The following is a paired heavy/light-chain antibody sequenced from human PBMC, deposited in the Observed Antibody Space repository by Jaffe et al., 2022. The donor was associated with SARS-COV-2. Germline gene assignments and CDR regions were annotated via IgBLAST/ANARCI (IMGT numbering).Light chain of an antibody. V-gene: IGKV4-1*01. CDR1: QSVLYNSNNKNY. Sequence: DIVMTQSPDSLAVSLGERATINCKSSQSVLYNSNNKNYLAWYQQKPGQPPKLLIYWASTRESGVPDRFSGSGSGTDFTLTISRLQAEDVAAYYCQQYYSTPLTFGGGTKVEIK. J-gene: IGKJ4*01. CDR2: WAS. CDR3: QQYYSTPLT.
Heavy chain of an antibody. D-gene: IGHD5-12*01. CDR2: ISGSGDST. CDR3: ASYSRGEMATMWVALPFDY. CDR1: GFTFSSCA. V-gene: IGHV3-23*01. J-gene: IGHJ4*02. Sequence: EVQLLESGGGLVQPGGSLRLSCAASGFTFSSCAMSWVRQAPGKGLEWVSAISGSGDSTYYADSVKGRFTISRDNSKNTLYLQMNSLRAEDTAVYYCASYSRGEMATMWVALPFDYWGQGTLVTVSS.